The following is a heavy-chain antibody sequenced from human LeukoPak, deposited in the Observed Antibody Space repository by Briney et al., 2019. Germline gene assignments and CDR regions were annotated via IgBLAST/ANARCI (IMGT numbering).Heavy chain of an antibody. J-gene: IGHJ2*01. Sequence: PSETLSLTCTVSGGSISSYYWSWVRQPPGKGLEWIGYIYYSGSINYNPSLKSRVTISVDTSKNQFSLKLSSVTAADTAVYYCARGQWVWYFDLWGRGTLVTVSS. D-gene: IGHD2-8*01. CDR3: ARGQWVWYFDL. CDR2: IYYSGSI. V-gene: IGHV4-59*01. CDR1: GGSISSYY.